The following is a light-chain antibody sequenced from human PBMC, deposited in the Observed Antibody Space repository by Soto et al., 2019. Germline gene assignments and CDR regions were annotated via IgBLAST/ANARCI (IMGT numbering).Light chain of an antibody. V-gene: IGKV1-39*02. Sequence: DIQMTQSPPALSAFVGDRVTITCRASQNIDTYLNWYQQKPGKAPELLIHDASSLQSGVPSRFSGSGSGTDFTLTISRLEPEDFAVYYCQKYGNSRTFGQGTKV. J-gene: IGKJ1*01. CDR2: DAS. CDR3: QKYGNSRT. CDR1: QNIDTY.